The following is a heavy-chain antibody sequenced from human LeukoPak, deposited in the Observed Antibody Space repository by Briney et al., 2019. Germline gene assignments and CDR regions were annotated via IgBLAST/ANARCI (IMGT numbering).Heavy chain of an antibody. CDR2: INHSGST. D-gene: IGHD4-17*01. CDR1: GGSFSGYY. Sequence: SETLSLTCAVYGGSFSGYYWSWIRQPPGKGLEWVGEINHSGSTNYNPSRKSRVTISVDTSKNQFSLNLSSVTAADTAVYYCARGMVTTDRYYFDYWGQGTLVTVSS. CDR3: ARGMVTTDRYYFDY. J-gene: IGHJ4*02. V-gene: IGHV4-34*01.